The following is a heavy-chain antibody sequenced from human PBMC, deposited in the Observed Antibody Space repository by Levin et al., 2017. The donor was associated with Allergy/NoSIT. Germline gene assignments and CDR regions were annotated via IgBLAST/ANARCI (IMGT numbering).Heavy chain of an antibody. V-gene: IGHV3-72*01. CDR3: TTDPDIVVVPAAMTYVY. Sequence: PGGSLRLSCAASGFTFSDHYMDWVRQAPGKGLEWVARSRNKPNSYTTEYAASVKGRFTISRDDSKTTLYLQMNSLKTEDTAVYYCTTDPDIVVVPAAMTYVYWGQGTLVTVSS. D-gene: IGHD2-2*01. J-gene: IGHJ4*02. CDR2: SRNKPNSYTT. CDR1: GFTFSDHY.